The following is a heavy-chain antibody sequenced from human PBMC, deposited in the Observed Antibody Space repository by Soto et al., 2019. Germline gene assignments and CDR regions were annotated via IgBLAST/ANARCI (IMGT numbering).Heavy chain of an antibody. CDR3: AKDYSGSYYDNFDY. Sequence: GGSLRLSCAASGFTFSSYAMSWVRQAPGKGLEWVSAISGGGGSTYYADSVKGRFTIPRDNSKNTLYLQMNSLRAEDTAVYYCAKDYSGSYYDNFDYWGKGTLVTVP. CDR1: GFTFSSYA. D-gene: IGHD1-26*01. J-gene: IGHJ4*02. V-gene: IGHV3-23*01. CDR2: ISGGGGST.